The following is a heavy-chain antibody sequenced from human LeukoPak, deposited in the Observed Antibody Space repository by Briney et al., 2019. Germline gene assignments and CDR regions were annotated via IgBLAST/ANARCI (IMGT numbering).Heavy chain of an antibody. CDR2: ISSSSSYI. Sequence: GGSLRLSCAASGFTFSSYGMSWVRQAPGKGLEWVSSISSSSSYIYYADSVKGRFTISRDNAKNSLYLQMNSLRAEDTAVYYCARDTRATTVTTLVFFDYWGQGTLVTVSS. D-gene: IGHD4-17*01. CDR1: GFTFSSYG. CDR3: ARDTRATTVTTLVFFDY. V-gene: IGHV3-21*01. J-gene: IGHJ4*02.